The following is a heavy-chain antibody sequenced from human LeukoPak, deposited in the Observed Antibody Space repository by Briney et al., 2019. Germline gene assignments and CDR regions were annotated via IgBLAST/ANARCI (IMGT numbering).Heavy chain of an antibody. CDR2: ISSSSSTI. D-gene: IGHD6-6*01. V-gene: IGHV3-48*04. CDR3: ARGSSIAARRDYYYYMGV. CDR1: GFTFSSYS. Sequence: GGSLRLSCAASGFTFSSYSMNWVRQAPGKGLEWVSYISSSSSTIYYADSVKGRFTISRDNAKNSLYLQMNSLRAEDTAVYYCARGSSIAARRDYYYYMGVWGKGTTVTVSS. J-gene: IGHJ6*03.